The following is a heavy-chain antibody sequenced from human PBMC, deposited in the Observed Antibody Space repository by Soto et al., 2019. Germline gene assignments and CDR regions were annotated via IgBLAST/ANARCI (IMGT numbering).Heavy chain of an antibody. CDR1: GFTFDDYA. CDR3: AKDIQPHDTAMVDY. D-gene: IGHD5-18*01. J-gene: IGHJ4*02. Sequence: GGSLRLSCAASGFTFDDYAMHWVRQAPGKGLEWVSLISWDGGSTYYADSVKGRFTISRDNSKNSLYLQMNSLRAEDTALYYCAKDIQPHDTAMVDYWGQGTLVTVSS. V-gene: IGHV3-43D*03. CDR2: ISWDGGST.